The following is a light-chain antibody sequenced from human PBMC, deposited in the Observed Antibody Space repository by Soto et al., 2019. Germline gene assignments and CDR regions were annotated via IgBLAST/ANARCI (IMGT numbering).Light chain of an antibody. CDR3: QQYGSSPLT. J-gene: IGKJ4*01. V-gene: IGKV3-20*01. CDR2: GAS. Sequence: EIVLTQSPGTLSLSPVERATLSCRASQSVSSSSLAWYQQKPGQAPRLLIYGASSRATGIPDRFSGSGSGTDVTLTSSRLEPEDFELYYCQQYGSSPLTFGGGTKVEIK. CDR1: QSVSSSS.